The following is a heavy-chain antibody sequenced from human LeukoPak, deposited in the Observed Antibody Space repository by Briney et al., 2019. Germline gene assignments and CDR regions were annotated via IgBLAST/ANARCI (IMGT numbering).Heavy chain of an antibody. D-gene: IGHD1-26*01. Sequence: GGSLRLSCAASGFTFSNAWMNWDRQAPGKGLEWVGRIKSKTDGGTTDYAAPVKGRFTISRDDSKNTLYLQMNSLKTEDTAVYYCTTDLGGSYTRNYWGQGTLVTVSS. V-gene: IGHV3-15*07. J-gene: IGHJ4*02. CDR2: IKSKTDGGTT. CDR3: TTDLGGSYTRNY. CDR1: GFTFSNAW.